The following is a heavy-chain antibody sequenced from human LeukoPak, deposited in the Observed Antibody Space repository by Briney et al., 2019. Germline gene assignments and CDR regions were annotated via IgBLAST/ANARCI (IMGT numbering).Heavy chain of an antibody. J-gene: IGHJ4*02. CDR2: ISIRSSYI. CDR3: ARADVGAKGIVDY. D-gene: IGHD1-26*01. Sequence: GGSLRLSCAASGFTFSTHSLNWVRQAPGKGLEWVSSISIRSSYIYYADSVKGRFAISRDNAKNSLYLQMNSLRAEDTAVCYCARADVGAKGIVDYWGQGTLVTVSS. CDR1: GFTFSTHS. V-gene: IGHV3-21*01.